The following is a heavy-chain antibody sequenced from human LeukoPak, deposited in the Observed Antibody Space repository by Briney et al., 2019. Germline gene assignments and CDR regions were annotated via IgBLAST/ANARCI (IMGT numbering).Heavy chain of an antibody. V-gene: IGHV4-39*01. CDR1: GGSISSSSYF. Sequence: SETLSLTCTVSGGSISSSSYFWGWIRQPPGKGLEWIGSIYYSGSTHYNPSLKSRVTISVDTSKNQFSLKLSSVTAADTAVYYCASLPRITMVRGVVYYYYYMDVWGKGTTVTISS. CDR2: IYYSGST. D-gene: IGHD3-10*01. J-gene: IGHJ6*03. CDR3: ASLPRITMVRGVVYYYYYMDV.